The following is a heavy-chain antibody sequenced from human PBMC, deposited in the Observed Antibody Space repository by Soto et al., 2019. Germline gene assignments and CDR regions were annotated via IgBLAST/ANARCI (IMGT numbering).Heavy chain of an antibody. V-gene: IGHV1-2*04. CDR2: INPKSGGT. CDR3: ARGDSTDCSNGVCSFFYNHDMDV. D-gene: IGHD2-8*01. CDR1: GYTFTSYP. Sequence: GASVKVSCKASGYTFTSYPTHWVRQAPGQGLEWLGRINPKSGGTSTAQKFQGWVTMTTDTSISTASMELTRLTSDDTAIYYCARGDSTDCSNGVCSFFYNHDMDVWGQGTTVTVSS. J-gene: IGHJ6*02.